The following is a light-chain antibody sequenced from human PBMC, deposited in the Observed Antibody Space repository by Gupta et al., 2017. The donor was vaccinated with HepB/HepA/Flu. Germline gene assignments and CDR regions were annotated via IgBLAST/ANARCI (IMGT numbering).Light chain of an antibody. Sequence: DVVMTQSPLSLPVTLGQPASISCTSSQSLVQTNGNTYLDCFQQRPSQSPRRLIYQVSKRNSGVPDRFSVSGSVTDFTLKISRVEAEDVGVYYCMQYTHWPHTFGQGTKLEIE. J-gene: IGKJ2*01. CDR3: MQYTHWPHT. V-gene: IGKV2-30*02. CDR1: QSLVQTNGNTY. CDR2: QVS.